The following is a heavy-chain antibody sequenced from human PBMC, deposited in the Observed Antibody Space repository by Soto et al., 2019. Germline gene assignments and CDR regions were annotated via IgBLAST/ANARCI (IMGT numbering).Heavy chain of an antibody. V-gene: IGHV1-69*01. Sequence: QVQLVQSGAEVKKPGSSVKVSCKASGGTFSSYAISWVRQAPGQGLEWMGGIIPIFGTANYAQKFQGRVTITADESTSTAYMELSSLRSEDTAVYYCARDQVGETTVPYWYFDLWGRGTLVTVSS. J-gene: IGHJ2*01. D-gene: IGHD4-17*01. CDR1: GGTFSSYA. CDR2: IIPIFGTA. CDR3: ARDQVGETTVPYWYFDL.